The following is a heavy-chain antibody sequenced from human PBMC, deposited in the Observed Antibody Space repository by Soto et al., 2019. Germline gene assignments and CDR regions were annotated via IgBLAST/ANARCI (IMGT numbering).Heavy chain of an antibody. V-gene: IGHV4-39*01. J-gene: IGHJ6*03. D-gene: IGHD3-10*01. CDR3: ARHGGLWFGELLSHYYYYYMDV. CDR2: IYYSGST. Sequence: SETLSLTCTVSGGSISSSSYYWGWIRQPPGKGLEWIGSIYYSGSTYYNPSLKSRVTISVDTSKNQFSLKLSSVTAADTAVYYCARHGGLWFGELLSHYYYYYMDVWGKGTTVTVSS. CDR1: GGSISSSSYY.